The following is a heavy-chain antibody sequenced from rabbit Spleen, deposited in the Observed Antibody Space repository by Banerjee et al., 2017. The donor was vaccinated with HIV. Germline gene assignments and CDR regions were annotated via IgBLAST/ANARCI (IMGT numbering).Heavy chain of an antibody. J-gene: IGHJ4*01. CDR3: TRDAGSYAYIDGYFDL. CDR1: GFSFSSGDW. CDR2: IDPVFGSA. D-gene: IGHD6-1*01. V-gene: IGHV1S40*01. Sequence: QSLEESGGDLVKPGASLTLTCTASGFSFSSGDWMYWVRQAPGKGLEWIGYIDPVFGSAYYASWVNGRFSISRENTQNTVSLQLTSLTAADTATYFCTRDAGSYAYIDGYFDLWGQGTLVTVS.